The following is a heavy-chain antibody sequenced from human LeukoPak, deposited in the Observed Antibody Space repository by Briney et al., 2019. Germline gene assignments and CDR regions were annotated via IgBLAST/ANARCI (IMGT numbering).Heavy chain of an antibody. V-gene: IGHV3-23*01. CDR3: AKYGPQDSGSSHFDY. CDR2: IRDSGSST. D-gene: IGHD1-26*01. CDR1: GFTFSSYA. J-gene: IGHJ4*02. Sequence: GGALRLSCAASGFTFSSYAMSWVRQAPGKGLEWVSAIRDSGSSTHYADSVKGRFTTSRDNSRNTLFLQMNSLRAEDTAIYYCAKYGPQDSGSSHFDYWGQGALVTVSS.